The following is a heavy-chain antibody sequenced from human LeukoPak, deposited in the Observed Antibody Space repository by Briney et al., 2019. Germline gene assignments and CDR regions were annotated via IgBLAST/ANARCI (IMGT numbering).Heavy chain of an antibody. V-gene: IGHV1-8*01. CDR3: ARDPPRATMVRGAGGDY. Sequence: ASVKVSCKASGYTFTSYDNNWVRQATGQGLEWMGWMNPNSGNTGYAQKFQGRVTMTRNTSISTAYMELSSLRSEDTAVYYCARDPPRATMVRGAGGDYWGQGTLVTVSS. J-gene: IGHJ4*02. CDR2: MNPNSGNT. CDR1: GYTFTSYD. D-gene: IGHD3-10*01.